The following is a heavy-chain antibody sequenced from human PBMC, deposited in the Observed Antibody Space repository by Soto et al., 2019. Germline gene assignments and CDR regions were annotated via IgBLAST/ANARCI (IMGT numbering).Heavy chain of an antibody. Sequence: SVKVSCKASGYTFTSYYINWVRQATGQGLEWMGCMNPNSGNTGYAQKFQGRVTMTRNTSISTAYMELSSLRSEDTAVYYCARGNDGYNYWGYYYYYYGMDVWGQGTTVTVSS. CDR3: ARGNDGYNYWGYYYYYYGMDV. V-gene: IGHV1-8*01. CDR1: GYTFTSYY. J-gene: IGHJ6*02. CDR2: MNPNSGNT. D-gene: IGHD5-12*01.